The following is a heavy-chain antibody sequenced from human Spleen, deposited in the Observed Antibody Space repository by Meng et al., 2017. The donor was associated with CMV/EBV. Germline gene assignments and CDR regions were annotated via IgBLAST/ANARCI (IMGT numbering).Heavy chain of an antibody. D-gene: IGHD2-2*03. CDR1: GFTVSSNY. CDR3: ARDSTLDSTSN. CDR2: IYAGGTT. V-gene: IGHV3-66*01. Sequence: GESLKISCAASGFTVSSNYMSWVRQAPGKGLEWVSVIYAGGTTYYADSVKGRFTISRDNAKNSLYLQMSSLRAEDTAVYYCARDSTLDSTSNWGQGTLVTVSS. J-gene: IGHJ4*02.